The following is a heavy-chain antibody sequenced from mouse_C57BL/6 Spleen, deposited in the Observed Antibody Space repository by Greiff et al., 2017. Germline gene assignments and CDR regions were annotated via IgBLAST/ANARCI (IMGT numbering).Heavy chain of an antibody. V-gene: IGHV1-82*01. CDR3: ARLSNHYAMDY. D-gene: IGHD2-5*01. CDR2: SYPGDGDT. J-gene: IGHJ4*01. Sequence: QVQLKQSGPELVKPGASVKISCKASGYAFSSSWMNWVKQRPGKGLEWIGRSYPGDGDTNYNGKFKGKATLTADKSSSTAYMQLSSLTSEDSAVYFCARLSNHYAMDYWGQGTSVTVSS. CDR1: GYAFSSSW.